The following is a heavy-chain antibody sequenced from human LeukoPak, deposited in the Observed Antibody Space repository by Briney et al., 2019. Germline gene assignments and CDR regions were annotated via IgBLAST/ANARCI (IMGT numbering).Heavy chain of an antibody. CDR1: GFTFSSYG. D-gene: IGHD6-13*01. J-gene: IGHJ4*02. CDR3: AKVVDSSSSF. Sequence: GGSLRLSCAASGFTFSSYGMSWVRQAPGKGLEWVSTIGGSGVTTYYADSVKGRFTISRDNSKNTLYLQMSSLRAEDTAVYYCAKVVDSSSSFWGQGTLVTVSS. V-gene: IGHV3-23*01. CDR2: IGGSGVTT.